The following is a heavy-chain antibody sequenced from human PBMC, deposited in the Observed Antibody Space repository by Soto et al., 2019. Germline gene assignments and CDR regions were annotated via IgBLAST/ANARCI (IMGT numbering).Heavy chain of an antibody. Sequence: QVTLVQSGAEVKKPGASVKVSCKASGYTFTGYYMHWVRQAPGQGLEWMGWINPNSGGTNYAQKFQGRVTMTRDTSISTAYMELSRLRSDDTAVYYCASLYPSSSWTFYYYYGMDVWGQGTTVTVSS. J-gene: IGHJ6*02. V-gene: IGHV1-2*02. CDR1: GYTFTGYY. CDR2: INPNSGGT. D-gene: IGHD6-13*01. CDR3: ASLYPSSSWTFYYYYGMDV.